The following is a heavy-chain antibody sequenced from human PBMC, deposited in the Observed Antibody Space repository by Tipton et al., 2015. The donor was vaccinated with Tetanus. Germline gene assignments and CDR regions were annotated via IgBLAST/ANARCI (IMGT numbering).Heavy chain of an antibody. CDR3: VRGYSGDAF. D-gene: IGHD2-15*01. Sequence: SLRLSCEGSGFTFSHHWMSWVRQAPGKGLEWVADIRQDGDEKNYVDSVEGRFTISRDNTKSSVHLQMNSLREDDTAVYYCVRGYSGDAFWGQGTRVTVSS. CDR2: IRQDGDEK. V-gene: IGHV3-7*04. CDR1: GFTFSHHW. J-gene: IGHJ4*02.